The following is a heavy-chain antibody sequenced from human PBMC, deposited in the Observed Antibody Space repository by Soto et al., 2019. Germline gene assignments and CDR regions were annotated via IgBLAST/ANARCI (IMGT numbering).Heavy chain of an antibody. D-gene: IGHD2-15*01. V-gene: IGHV3-74*01. CDR3: ASSECSGGACSLEYY. CDR1: GFIFNKSW. J-gene: IGHJ4*02. Sequence: EVQLVESGGGLVQPGGSLRLSCVASGFIFNKSWMHWVRQAPGKGLLWVSRINSDGSSTNYADSVKGRFTISRDNAKNTLYLQMNSLRAEDTALYYCASSECSGGACSLEYYWGQGTLVTVSS. CDR2: INSDGSST.